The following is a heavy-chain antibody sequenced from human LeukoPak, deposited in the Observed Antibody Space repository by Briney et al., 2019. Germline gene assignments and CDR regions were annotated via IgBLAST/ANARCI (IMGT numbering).Heavy chain of an antibody. V-gene: IGHV3-11*04. CDR1: GFTFSDYY. CDR3: ARDHYDFWSGYPNAYYYYYMDV. Sequence: GGSLRLSCAASGFTFSDYYMSWIGQAPGKGLEWVSYISSSGSTIYYADSVKGRLTISRDNAKNSLYLQMNSLRAEDTAVYYCARDHYDFWSGYPNAYYYYYMDVWGKGTTVTVSS. D-gene: IGHD3-3*01. J-gene: IGHJ6*03. CDR2: ISSSGSTI.